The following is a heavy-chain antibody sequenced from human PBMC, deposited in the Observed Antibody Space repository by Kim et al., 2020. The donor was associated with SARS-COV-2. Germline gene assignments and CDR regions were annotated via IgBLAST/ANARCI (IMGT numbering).Heavy chain of an antibody. CDR3: ASRCLGYCSSTSNQRAFDI. V-gene: IGHV3-74*01. D-gene: IGHD2-2*01. CDR1: GFTFSTYW. CDR2: IKSDGSGT. Sequence: GGSLRLSCAASGFTFSTYWMHWVRQAPGKGLVWVSRIKSDGSGTSYADSVKGRFTISRDNAKNTLYLQMTSLRAEDTAVYYCASRCLGYCSSTSNQRAFDIWGQGTMVTVSS. J-gene: IGHJ3*02.